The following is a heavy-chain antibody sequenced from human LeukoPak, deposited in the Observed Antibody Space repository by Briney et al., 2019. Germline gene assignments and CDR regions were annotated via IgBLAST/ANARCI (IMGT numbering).Heavy chain of an antibody. CDR1: GFTFSNYW. Sequence: GGSLRLSCAGTGFTFSNYWMNWVRQAPGKGLEWVSGISGSGGSAYYADSVKGRFTISRDNSKNTVFLQMNSLRAEDTAVYYCAKIRYCSGGSCYLGYFDYWGQGTLVTVSS. CDR3: AKIRYCSGGSCYLGYFDY. CDR2: ISGSGGSA. V-gene: IGHV3-23*01. J-gene: IGHJ4*02. D-gene: IGHD2-15*01.